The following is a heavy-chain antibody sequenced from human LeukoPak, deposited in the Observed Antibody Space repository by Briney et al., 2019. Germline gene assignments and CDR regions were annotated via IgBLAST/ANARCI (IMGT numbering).Heavy chain of an antibody. CDR2: IYSGGST. Sequence: GGSLRLSCAASGFTVSSNYMSWVRQAPGKGLEWVSVIYSGGSTYYADSVKGRFTISRDNSKNTLYLQMNSLRAVDTAVYYCATAYCGGDCYSKNAFDIWGQGTMVTVSS. V-gene: IGHV3-66*01. CDR1: GFTVSSNY. CDR3: ATAYCGGDCYSKNAFDI. J-gene: IGHJ3*02. D-gene: IGHD2-21*02.